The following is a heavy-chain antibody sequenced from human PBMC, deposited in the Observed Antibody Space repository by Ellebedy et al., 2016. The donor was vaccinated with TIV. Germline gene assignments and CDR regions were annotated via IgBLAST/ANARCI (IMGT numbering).Heavy chain of an antibody. Sequence: GGSLRLXCAASGFTFSSYGMHWVRQAPGKGLEWVAVIWYDGSNKYYADSVKGRFTISRDNSKNTLYLQMNSLRAEDTAVYYCAKTVAGTFGAFDIWGQGTMVTVSS. D-gene: IGHD6-19*01. J-gene: IGHJ3*02. V-gene: IGHV3-33*06. CDR2: IWYDGSNK. CDR1: GFTFSSYG. CDR3: AKTVAGTFGAFDI.